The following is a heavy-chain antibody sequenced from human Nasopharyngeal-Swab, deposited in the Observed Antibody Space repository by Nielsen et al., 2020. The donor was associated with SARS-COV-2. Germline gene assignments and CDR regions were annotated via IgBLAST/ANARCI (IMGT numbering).Heavy chain of an antibody. CDR1: GFTFSNYA. D-gene: IGHD2-15*01. Sequence: GGSLRLSCAAAGFTFSNYAMSWVRQAPGKGLEWVSVSFSGGSSTSYADSVKGRFSISRDNSKNTLYLQMNNLRAEDTAVYYCAKRAATRPYWGQGTLVTVSS. CDR2: SFSGGSST. J-gene: IGHJ4*02. V-gene: IGHV3-23*03. CDR3: AKRAATRPY.